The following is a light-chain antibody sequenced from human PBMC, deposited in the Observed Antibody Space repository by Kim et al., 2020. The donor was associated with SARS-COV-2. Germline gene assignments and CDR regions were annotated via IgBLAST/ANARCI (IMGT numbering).Light chain of an antibody. J-gene: IGLJ2*01. CDR1: SSDVGGYNY. CDR2: EVS. Sequence: QSVVTQPPSASGSPGQSVTISCTGTSSDVGGYNYVSWYQQHPGKAPKLMIYEVSKRPSGVPDRFSGSKSGNTASLTVSGLQAEDEADYYCSSYAGSNAVVFGGGTQLTVL. V-gene: IGLV2-8*01. CDR3: SSYAGSNAVV.